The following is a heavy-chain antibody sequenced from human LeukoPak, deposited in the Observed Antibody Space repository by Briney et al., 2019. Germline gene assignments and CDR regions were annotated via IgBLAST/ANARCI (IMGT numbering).Heavy chain of an antibody. CDR3: ASSGEWELLDQPFDY. V-gene: IGHV4-59*01. J-gene: IGHJ4*02. CDR1: GGSISSYY. Sequence: NSSETLSLTCTVSGGSISSYYWSWIRQPPGKGLEWIGYIYYSGSTNYNPSLKSRVTISVDTSKNQFSLKLSSVTAADTAVYYCASSGEWELLDQPFDYWGQGTLVTVSS. D-gene: IGHD1-26*01. CDR2: IYYSGST.